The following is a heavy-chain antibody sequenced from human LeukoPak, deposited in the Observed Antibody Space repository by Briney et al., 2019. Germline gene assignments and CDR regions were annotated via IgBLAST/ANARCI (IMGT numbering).Heavy chain of an antibody. D-gene: IGHD6-13*01. CDR3: ARAVYSSSALDY. CDR1: GGSISSGDYY. Sequence: SETLSPTCTVSGGSISSGDYYWSWIRQPPGKGLEWIAYIYYSGITYSNPSLKSRVTTSVDTSKNRFSLKLSSVTAADTAVYYCARAVYSSSALDYWGQGTLVIVSS. J-gene: IGHJ4*02. CDR2: IYYSGIT. V-gene: IGHV4-30-4*01.